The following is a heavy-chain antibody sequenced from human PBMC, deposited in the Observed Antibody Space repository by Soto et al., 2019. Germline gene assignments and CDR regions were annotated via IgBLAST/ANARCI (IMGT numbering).Heavy chain of an antibody. CDR2: ISGSGGST. CDR1: GFTFSSYA. Sequence: GGSLRLSCAASGFTFSSYAMSWVRQAPGKGLEWVSAISGSGGSTYYADSVKGRFTISRDNSKNTLYLQMNSLRAEDTAVYYCARVFRKLRFFEWLPGSYYGMDVWGQGTTVTVSS. CDR3: ARVFRKLRFFEWLPGSYYGMDV. J-gene: IGHJ6*02. D-gene: IGHD3-3*01. V-gene: IGHV3-23*01.